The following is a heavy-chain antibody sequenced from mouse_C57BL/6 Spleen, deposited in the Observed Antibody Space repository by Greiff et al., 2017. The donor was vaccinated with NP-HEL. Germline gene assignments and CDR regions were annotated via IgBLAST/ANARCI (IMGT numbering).Heavy chain of an antibody. CDR3: ARRYYYGSSYVGYFDV. J-gene: IGHJ1*03. Sequence: EVQLVESGGGLVKPGGSLKLSCAASGFTFSSYTMSWVRQTPEQRLEWVATISGGGGNTYYPDSVKGRFTISGDNAKNTLYLQMSSLRSEDTALYYCARRYYYGSSYVGYFDVWGTGTTVTVSS. D-gene: IGHD1-1*01. CDR2: ISGGGGNT. CDR1: GFTFSSYT. V-gene: IGHV5-9*01.